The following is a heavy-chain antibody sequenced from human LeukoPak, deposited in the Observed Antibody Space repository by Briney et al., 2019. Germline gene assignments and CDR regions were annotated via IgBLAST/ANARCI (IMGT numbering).Heavy chain of an antibody. V-gene: IGHV1-46*01. Sequence: ASVKVSCKASGYTFTSYYMHWVRQAPGQGLEWMGIINPSGGSTSYAQKFQGRVTMTRDMSTSTVYMELSSLRSEDTAVYYCARVGGGYSGYGQPDYWGQGTLVTVSS. D-gene: IGHD5-12*01. CDR2: INPSGGST. J-gene: IGHJ4*02. CDR1: GYTFTSYY. CDR3: ARVGGGYSGYGQPDY.